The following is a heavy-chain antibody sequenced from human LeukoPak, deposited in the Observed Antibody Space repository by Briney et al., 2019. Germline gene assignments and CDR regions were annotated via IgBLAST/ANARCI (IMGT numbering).Heavy chain of an antibody. D-gene: IGHD3-22*01. CDR1: GFTFSSYA. J-gene: IGHJ3*02. CDR2: IIGSGGST. V-gene: IGHV3-23*01. Sequence: GGSLRLSCAASGFTFSSYAMSWVRQAPGKGLEWVSAIIGSGGSTYYADSVKGRFTISRDNSKNTLYLQMNSLRAEDTAVYYCAKRPRSRDYYDSSGSRAGGAFDIWGQGTMVTVSS. CDR3: AKRPRSRDYYDSSGSRAGGAFDI.